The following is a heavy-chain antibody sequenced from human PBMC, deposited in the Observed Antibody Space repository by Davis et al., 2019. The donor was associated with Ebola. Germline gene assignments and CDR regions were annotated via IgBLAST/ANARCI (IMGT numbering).Heavy chain of an antibody. V-gene: IGHV3-7*01. CDR3: VRDADRKTYWYFDL. CDR1: GFTFNTYW. CDR2: IKQDASQK. Sequence: GGSLRPSCLRSGFTFNTYWMSWVRQAPGKGLEWVANIKQDASQKYHVDSVKGRFTISRDNAKNSLYLQMNSLRAEDTAVYYCVRDADRKTYWYFDLWGRGTLVTVSS. J-gene: IGHJ2*01.